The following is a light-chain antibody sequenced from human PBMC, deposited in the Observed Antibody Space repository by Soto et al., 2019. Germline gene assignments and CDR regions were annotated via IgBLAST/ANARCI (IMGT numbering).Light chain of an antibody. CDR3: QQYNNWPPDT. V-gene: IGKV3-15*01. CDR2: GAS. CDR1: QSVSSN. Sequence: EIVMTQSPATLSVSPGERATLSCRASQSVSSNLAWYQQKPGQAPRLLIYGASTRATGIPARFSGSGSGTEFTLNISSLQSEDFAVYYCQQYNNWPPDTFGQGNKLEIK. J-gene: IGKJ2*01.